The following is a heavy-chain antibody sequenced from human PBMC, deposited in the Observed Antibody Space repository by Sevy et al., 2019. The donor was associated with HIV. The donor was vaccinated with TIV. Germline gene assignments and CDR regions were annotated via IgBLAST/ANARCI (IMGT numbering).Heavy chain of an antibody. J-gene: IGHJ4*02. CDR2: INPNSGGSGGT. D-gene: IGHD1-1*01. V-gene: IGHV1-2*02. CDR3: ARRGTFSPRYYSGY. Sequence: ASVKVSCKTSRYSFTAYYIHWVRQAPGQGLEWMGWINPNSGGSGGTNYAQMFLGRVTMTSDTSIRTAYMELTRLRSDATAVYYCARRGTFSPRYYSGYWGQGTLVSASS. CDR1: RYSFTAYY.